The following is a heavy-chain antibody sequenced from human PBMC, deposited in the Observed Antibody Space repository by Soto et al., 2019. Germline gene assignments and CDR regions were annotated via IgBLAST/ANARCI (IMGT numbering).Heavy chain of an antibody. J-gene: IGHJ6*02. CDR3: AKDINRYSSSPT. V-gene: IGHV3-9*01. CDR2: ISWNSGSI. Sequence: SLRLSCTASGFTFDDYAMHWVRQAPGKGLEWVSGISWNSGSIGYADSVKGRFTISRDNAKNSVYLQMNSLRAEDTALYYCAKDINRYSSSPTWGQGTKVTVYS. D-gene: IGHD6-6*01. CDR1: GFTFDDYA.